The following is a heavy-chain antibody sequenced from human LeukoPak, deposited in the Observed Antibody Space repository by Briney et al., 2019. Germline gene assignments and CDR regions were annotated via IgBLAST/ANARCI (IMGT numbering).Heavy chain of an antibody. J-gene: IGHJ1*01. D-gene: IGHD2-2*01. Sequence: PGRSLRLSCAASGFTFSSYWMHWVRQAPGKGLVWVSRINSDGSSTSYADSVKGRFTISRDNAKNTLYLQMNSLRAEDTAVYYCARRYCSSTSCPAGFQHWGQGTLVTVSS. CDR1: GFTFSSYW. CDR3: ARRYCSSTSCPAGFQH. V-gene: IGHV3-74*01. CDR2: INSDGSST.